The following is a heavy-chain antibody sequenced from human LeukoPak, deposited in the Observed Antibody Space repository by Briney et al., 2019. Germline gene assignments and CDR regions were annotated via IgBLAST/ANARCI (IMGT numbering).Heavy chain of an antibody. CDR2: IKSKAAGETT. D-gene: IGHD1-7*01. J-gene: IGHJ4*02. CDR3: TNGTTFSDDY. Sequence: GGSLRLSCAASGFSFTNAWMNWVRQAPGKGLEWVGRIKSKAAGETTDYAAPVKGRFTISRDDSTNTLYLQMNSLKTEDTAVYYCTNGTTFSDDYWGQGTLVTVSS. CDR1: GFSFTNAW. V-gene: IGHV3-15*01.